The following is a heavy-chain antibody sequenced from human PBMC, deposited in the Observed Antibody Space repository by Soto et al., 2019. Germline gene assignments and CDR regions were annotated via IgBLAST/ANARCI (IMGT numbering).Heavy chain of an antibody. Sequence: QVQLQESGPGLVKPSETLSLTCTVSAGSVSSGSYYWSWIRQPPGKGLEWIGYIYSSGGTSYNPSLKXRXTXXVDTSKNQFSLKLSSVTAADTAVYYCARDGDGYNYWGQGTLVTVSS. D-gene: IGHD5-12*01. CDR1: AGSVSSGSYY. CDR3: ARDGDGYNY. CDR2: IYSSGGT. V-gene: IGHV4-61*01. J-gene: IGHJ4*02.